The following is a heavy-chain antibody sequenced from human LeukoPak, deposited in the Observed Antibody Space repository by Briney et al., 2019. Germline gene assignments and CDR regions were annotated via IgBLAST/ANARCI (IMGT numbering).Heavy chain of an antibody. CDR1: GYSISSGYY. D-gene: IGHD3-10*01. V-gene: IGHV4-38-2*02. Sequence: SETLSLTCTVSGYSISSGYYWAWIRQPPGKGLEWIGSIYYSGSTYYNPSLKSRVTISVDTSKNQFSLKLSSVTAADTAVYYCARDEISWFGELEGWFDPWGQGTLVTVSS. CDR2: IYYSGST. J-gene: IGHJ5*02. CDR3: ARDEISWFGELEGWFDP.